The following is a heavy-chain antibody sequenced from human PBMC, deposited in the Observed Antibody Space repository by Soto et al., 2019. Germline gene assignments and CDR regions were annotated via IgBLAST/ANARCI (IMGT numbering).Heavy chain of an antibody. V-gene: IGHV4-39*07. CDR2: IYYSGST. CDR1: GGSISSSIYY. D-gene: IGHD3-10*01. J-gene: IGHJ4*02. CDR3: ARDGTLNTMVRGVIS. Sequence: SETLSLTCTVSGGSISSSIYYWGWLRQPPGKELEWIGSIYYSGSTYYNPSLKSRVTISVDTSKNQFSLKLSSVTAADTAVYYCARDGTLNTMVRGVISWGQGTLVTVSS.